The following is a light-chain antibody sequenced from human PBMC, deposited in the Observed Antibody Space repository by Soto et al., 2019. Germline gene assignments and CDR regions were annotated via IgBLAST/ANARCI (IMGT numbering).Light chain of an antibody. CDR3: EQYSIYPWP. CDR1: QGISSY. J-gene: IGKJ1*01. Sequence: AIRMTQSPSSLSASTGDRVTITCRASQGISSYLAWYQQKPGKAPKLLIYAASTLQSGVPSRFSGSGSGTDFTLTISCLQSEDFATYYCEQYSIYPWPSGQGRKVDI. CDR2: AAS. V-gene: IGKV1-8*01.